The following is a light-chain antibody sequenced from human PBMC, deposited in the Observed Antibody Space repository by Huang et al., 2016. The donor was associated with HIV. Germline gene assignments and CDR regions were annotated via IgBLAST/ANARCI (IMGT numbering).Light chain of an antibody. CDR2: WAS. V-gene: IGKV4-1*01. Sequence: DIVMTQSPDSLAVSLGERATINCKSSQSILYTSNNKNYLVWYQQKPGQPPKLLLYWASTRESGVPDRFSGSGSGTEFTLTINGLQAEDVAVYYCQQYYTSWTFGQGTKVEIK. CDR1: QSILYTSNNKNY. CDR3: QQYYTSWT. J-gene: IGKJ1*01.